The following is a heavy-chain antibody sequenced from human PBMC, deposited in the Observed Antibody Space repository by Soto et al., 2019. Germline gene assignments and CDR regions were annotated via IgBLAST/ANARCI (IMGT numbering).Heavy chain of an antibody. J-gene: IGHJ4*02. V-gene: IGHV1-3*01. D-gene: IGHD4-4*01. CDR1: GYTFTSYA. CDR3: ARELQGLYYFDF. Sequence: ALVKVSCKTSGYTFTSYAIHWVRQAPGQRLEWMGWTNADNGDTKYSQKFSGRVTITRDTPANTAVMELSSLRPEDTAMYYCARELQGLYYFDFWGQGTPVTVSS. CDR2: TNADNGDT.